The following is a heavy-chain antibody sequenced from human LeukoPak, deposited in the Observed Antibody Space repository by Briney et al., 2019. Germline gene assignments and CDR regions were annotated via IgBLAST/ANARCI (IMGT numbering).Heavy chain of an antibody. CDR3: TTSPMPGIDY. V-gene: IGHV3-15*01. CDR2: IKSKTHGGTT. D-gene: IGHD2-2*01. Sequence: GGSLRLSCAASGFTFSNAWMSWVRQVPGKGLEWVGRIKSKTHGGTTEYSAPVKGRFTISRDDSENMLYLQMNSLKTEDTAVYYCTTSPMPGIDYWGQGTLVTVSS. J-gene: IGHJ4*02. CDR1: GFTFSNAW.